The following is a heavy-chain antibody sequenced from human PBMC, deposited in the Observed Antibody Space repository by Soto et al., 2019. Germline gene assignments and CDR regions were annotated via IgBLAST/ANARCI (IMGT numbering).Heavy chain of an antibody. J-gene: IGHJ3*02. V-gene: IGHV4-34*01. D-gene: IGHD2-15*01. CDR3: ARHVPQGGAFDI. CDR2: INHSGST. CDR1: GGSFSGYY. Sequence: SETLSLTCAVYGGSFSGYYWSWIRQPPGKGLEWIGEINHSGSTNYNPSLKSRVTISVDTSKNQFSLKLSSVTAADTAVYYCARHVPQGGAFDIWGQGTMVTVS.